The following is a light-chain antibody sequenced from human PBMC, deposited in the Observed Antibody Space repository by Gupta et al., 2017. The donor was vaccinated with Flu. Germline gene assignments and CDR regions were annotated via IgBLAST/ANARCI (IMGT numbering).Light chain of an antibody. CDR2: LGS. CDR3: MQALQTAPEGAT. J-gene: IGKJ3*01. Sequence: IVMTQSPLSLSVTPGEPASISCRSSQSLLESNGYSYLDWYLQKPGQSPQLLIYLGSIRASGVPDRFSGSGSGTDFTLTISRVEAEDAGVYYCMQALQTAPEGATFGPGTKVDIK. CDR1: QSLLESNGYSY. V-gene: IGKV2-28*01.